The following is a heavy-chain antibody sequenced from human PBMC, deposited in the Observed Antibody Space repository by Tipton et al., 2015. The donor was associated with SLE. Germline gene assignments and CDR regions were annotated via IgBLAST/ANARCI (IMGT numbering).Heavy chain of an antibody. CDR2: IYYSGST. CDR1: GGSISSGGYY. CDR3: ARGDPGSSSWYAPPFGY. J-gene: IGHJ4*02. Sequence: TLSLTCTVSGGSISSGGYYWSWIRQHPGKGLEWIGYIYYSGSTYYNPSLKSRVTMSVDTSKNQFSLKLSSVTAADTAVYYCARGDPGSSSWYAPPFGYWGQGTLVTVSS. D-gene: IGHD6-13*01. V-gene: IGHV4-31*03.